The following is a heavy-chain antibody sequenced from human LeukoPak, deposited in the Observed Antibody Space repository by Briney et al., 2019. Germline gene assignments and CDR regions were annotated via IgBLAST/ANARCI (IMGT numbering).Heavy chain of an antibody. CDR1: GFTVSSNY. J-gene: IGHJ4*02. CDR2: IYSGGST. V-gene: IGHV3-66*02. D-gene: IGHD3-3*01. CDR3: AKDRVFGVVMDFDY. Sequence: GGSLRLSCAASGFTVSSNYMSWVRQAPGKGLEWVSVIYSGGSTYYADSVKGRFTISRDNSKNTLYLQMNSLRAEDTAVYYCAKDRVFGVVMDFDYWGQGTLVTVSS.